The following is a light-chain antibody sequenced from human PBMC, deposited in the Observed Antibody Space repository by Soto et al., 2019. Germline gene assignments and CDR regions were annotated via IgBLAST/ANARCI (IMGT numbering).Light chain of an antibody. Sequence: ESVLTQLAAGPSLTPVQRATLSCKAIQSVSSSSFAWYQQKPGQAPRLLIYGASSRATGIPDRFSGSGSGTDFTLTISRLETEDFAVYYCQQYGSSPITFGQGTRLEI. J-gene: IGKJ5*01. CDR2: GAS. CDR3: QQYGSSPIT. CDR1: QSVSSSS. V-gene: IGKV3-20*01.